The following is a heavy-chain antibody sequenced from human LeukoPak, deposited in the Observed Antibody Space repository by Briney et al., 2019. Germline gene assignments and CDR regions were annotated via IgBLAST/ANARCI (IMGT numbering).Heavy chain of an antibody. V-gene: IGHV3-23*01. J-gene: IGHJ4*02. Sequence: PGGSLRLSCATSGFTFSSCGMSWVRQAPGKGLEWVSSFSGSGGYTYYANSVKGRFTISRDNSRDTLYLQMNSLRAEDTATYYCAKEGVDYYDSSGYYYFDYWGQGTLVPSPQ. CDR1: GFTFSSCG. CDR2: FSGSGGYT. D-gene: IGHD3-22*01. CDR3: AKEGVDYYDSSGYYYFDY.